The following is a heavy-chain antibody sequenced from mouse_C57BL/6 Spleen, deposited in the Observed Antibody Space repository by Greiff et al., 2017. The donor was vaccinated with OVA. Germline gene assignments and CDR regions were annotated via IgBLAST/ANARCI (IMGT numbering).Heavy chain of an antibody. D-gene: IGHD1-1*01. J-gene: IGHJ4*01. CDR2: IWTGGGT. V-gene: IGHV2-9-1*01. CDR1: GFSLTSYA. Sequence: VQLQQSGPGLVAPSQSLSITCTVSGFSLTSYAISWVRQPPGKGLEWLGVIWTGGGTNYNSALKSRLSISKDNSKSQVFLKMNSLQTDDTARYYCARFYGSSEDYAMDYWGQGTSGTVSS. CDR3: ARFYGSSEDYAMDY.